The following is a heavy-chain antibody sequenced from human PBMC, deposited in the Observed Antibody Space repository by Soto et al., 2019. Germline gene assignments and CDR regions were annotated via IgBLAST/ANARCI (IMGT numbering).Heavy chain of an antibody. V-gene: IGHV3-30-3*01. Sequence: QVQLVESGGGVVQPGRSLRLSCAASGFTFSSYAMHWVRQAPGKGLEWVAVISYDGSNKYYADSVKGRFTISRDNSKNTLYLQMNSLRAEDTAVYYCARDLLVVVPAAIVPYYYYGMDVWGQGTTVTVSS. J-gene: IGHJ6*02. CDR1: GFTFSSYA. CDR2: ISYDGSNK. D-gene: IGHD2-2*02. CDR3: ARDLLVVVPAAIVPYYYYGMDV.